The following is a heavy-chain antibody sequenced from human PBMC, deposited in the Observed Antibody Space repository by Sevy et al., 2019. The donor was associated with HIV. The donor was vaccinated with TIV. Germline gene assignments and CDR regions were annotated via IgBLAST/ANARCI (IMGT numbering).Heavy chain of an antibody. V-gene: IGHV3-7*01. CDR3: AQEGIGRFDS. CDR2: IKKDGSDK. Sequence: GGSLRLSCAASGFRFSGYWMNWVRQAPGKGLEWVANIKKDGSDKNYVGSVKGRFTISRDNAKSSLYLELNSLRDEDTAVYYCAQEGIGRFDSWGQGTLVTVSS. CDR1: GFRFSGYW. J-gene: IGHJ4*02. D-gene: IGHD1-26*01.